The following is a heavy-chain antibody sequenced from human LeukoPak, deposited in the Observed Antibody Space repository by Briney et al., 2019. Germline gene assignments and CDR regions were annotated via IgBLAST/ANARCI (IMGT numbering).Heavy chain of an antibody. Sequence: GGSLRLSCAASGFTFSGSAMHWVRQASGKGLEWVGRIRSKANSYATAYAASVKGRFTIFRDDSKNTAYLQMNSLKTEDTAVYYCTRDIDYYYGSGSYYNYYGMDVWGQGTTVTVSS. V-gene: IGHV3-73*01. CDR1: GFTFSGSA. CDR3: TRDIDYYYGSGSYYNYYGMDV. J-gene: IGHJ6*02. D-gene: IGHD3-10*01. CDR2: IRSKANSYAT.